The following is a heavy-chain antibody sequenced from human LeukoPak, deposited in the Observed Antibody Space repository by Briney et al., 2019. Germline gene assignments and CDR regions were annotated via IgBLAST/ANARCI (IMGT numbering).Heavy chain of an antibody. CDR1: GYSFTSYG. Sequence: GESLKISCKGSGYSFTSYGISWVRQAPGQGLEWMGWISAYNGNTNYAQKLQGRVTMTTDTSTSTAYLELRSLRSDDTAVYYCARANFGYCSGGSCYTYFDYWGQGTLVTVSS. V-gene: IGHV1-18*01. CDR3: ARANFGYCSGGSCYTYFDY. J-gene: IGHJ4*02. D-gene: IGHD2-15*01. CDR2: ISAYNGNT.